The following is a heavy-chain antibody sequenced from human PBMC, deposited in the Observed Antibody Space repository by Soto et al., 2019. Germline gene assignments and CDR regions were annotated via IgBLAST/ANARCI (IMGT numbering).Heavy chain of an antibody. CDR1: GFTFSSYA. CDR3: AKDFWSGYYTNYYYGMDV. J-gene: IGHJ6*02. Sequence: GGSLRLSCAASGFTFSSYAMSWVRQAPGKGLEWVSAISGSGGSTYYADSVKGRFTISRDNSKNTLYLQMNSLRAEDTAVYYCAKDFWSGYYTNYYYGMDVWGQGTTVTVSS. V-gene: IGHV3-23*01. D-gene: IGHD3-3*01. CDR2: ISGSGGST.